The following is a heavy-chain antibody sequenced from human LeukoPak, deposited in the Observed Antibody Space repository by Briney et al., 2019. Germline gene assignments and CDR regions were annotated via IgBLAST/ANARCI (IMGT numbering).Heavy chain of an antibody. CDR3: EREALGDGMDV. CDR2: INSDGSNT. J-gene: IGHJ6*01. V-gene: IGHV3-74*01. CDR1: AFTFSSYW. Sequence: GGSLRLSCAASAFTFSSYWMHWVRQARGKGLVGVSRINSDGSNTRYADSVKGRFTISRDNAKNTLYLQMDSLRAEDTAVYYCEREALGDGMDVWGQGTTVAVSS.